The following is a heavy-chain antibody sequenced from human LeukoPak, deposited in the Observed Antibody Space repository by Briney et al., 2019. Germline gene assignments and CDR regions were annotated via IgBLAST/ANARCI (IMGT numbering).Heavy chain of an antibody. CDR3: ARPLFGAQAPYFDY. CDR1: GFTFSSYS. V-gene: IGHV3-21*01. J-gene: IGHJ4*02. Sequence: GGSLRLSCAASGFTFSSYSMNWVRQAPGKGLEWVSYISISSTYIYYADSVKGRFTISRDNAKNSLYLQMNSLRVEDTAVYYCARPLFGAQAPYFDYWGQGTLVTASS. CDR2: ISISSTYI. D-gene: IGHD3-10*01.